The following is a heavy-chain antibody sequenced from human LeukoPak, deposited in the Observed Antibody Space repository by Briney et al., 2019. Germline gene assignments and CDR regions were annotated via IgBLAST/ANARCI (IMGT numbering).Heavy chain of an antibody. Sequence: PGGSLRLSCAASGFTFSSYSMNWVRQAPGKGLEWVSSISSSSSYIYYADSVKGRFTISRDNAKNSLYLRMNSLRAEDTAVYYCAREVAGTVDYWGQGTLVTVSS. CDR3: AREVAGTVDY. J-gene: IGHJ4*02. CDR1: GFTFSSYS. CDR2: ISSSSSYI. D-gene: IGHD6-19*01. V-gene: IGHV3-21*01.